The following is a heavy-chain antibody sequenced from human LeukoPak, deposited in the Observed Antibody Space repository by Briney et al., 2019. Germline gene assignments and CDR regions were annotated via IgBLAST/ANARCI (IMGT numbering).Heavy chain of an antibody. J-gene: IGHJ4*02. V-gene: IGHV3-23*01. D-gene: IGHD3-10*01. Sequence: PGGSLRLSCAASRFTFGSYAVSWVRQAPGKGLEWVSAISGSGGETTYTDSVRGRSSISRDNSKNTLSLQMNSLRAEDTAAYYCATHYTSGNYYDQYYFDSWGQGTLVTVSS. CDR2: ISGSGGET. CDR3: ATHYTSGNYYDQYYFDS. CDR1: RFTFGSYA.